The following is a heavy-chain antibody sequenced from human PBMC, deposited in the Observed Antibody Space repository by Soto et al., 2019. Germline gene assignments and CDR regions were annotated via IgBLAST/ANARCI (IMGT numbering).Heavy chain of an antibody. Sequence: QLQLQESGPGLVKPSETLSLTCTVSGGSISSSSYYWGWIRQPPGKGLEWIGSIYYSGSTYYNPSLKSRVTISVDTSKNQFPLKLSSVTAADTAVYYCASHHRPIWWSYRVFDYWGQGTLVTVSS. D-gene: IGHD3-16*02. CDR2: IYYSGST. CDR3: ASHHRPIWWSYRVFDY. V-gene: IGHV4-39*01. CDR1: GGSISSSSYY. J-gene: IGHJ4*02.